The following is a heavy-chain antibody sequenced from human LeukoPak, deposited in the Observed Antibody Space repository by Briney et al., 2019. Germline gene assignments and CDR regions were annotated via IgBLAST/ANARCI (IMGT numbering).Heavy chain of an antibody. CDR3: ARDESLDY. Sequence: KPGGSLRLSCAASGFTFSSYNMNWVRQAPGKGLEWVSFISSSSRNIFYADSVKGRFTISRDNAKNSLYLQMNSLRAEDTAVYYCARDESLDYWGQGTVVAVSS. J-gene: IGHJ4*02. CDR2: ISSSSRNI. CDR1: GFTFSSYN. V-gene: IGHV3-21*01.